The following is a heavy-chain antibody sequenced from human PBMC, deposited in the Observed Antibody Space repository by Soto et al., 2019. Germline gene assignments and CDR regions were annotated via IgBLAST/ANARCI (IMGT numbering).Heavy chain of an antibody. CDR1: GFTFSSYS. Sequence: GGSLRLSCAASGFTFSSYSKNWVRQAPGKGLEWVSSISSSSSYIYYADSVKGRFTISRDNAKNSLYLQMNSLRAEDTAVYYCASGYDFWSGYPSGNFDYWGQGTLVTVSS. D-gene: IGHD3-3*01. CDR2: ISSSSSYI. J-gene: IGHJ4*02. V-gene: IGHV3-21*01. CDR3: ASGYDFWSGYPSGNFDY.